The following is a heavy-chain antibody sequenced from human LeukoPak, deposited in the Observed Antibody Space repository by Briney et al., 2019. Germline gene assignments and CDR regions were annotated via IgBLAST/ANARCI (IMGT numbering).Heavy chain of an antibody. Sequence: SDTLSLTCTVYGESLSRYYWRWMRRPPGKALEWIGEINHSGSTNYNPSLKSRVTISVDTSKNQFSLKLSSVTAADTAVYYCARVISSDDDSDYWGQGTLVTVSS. CDR3: ARVISSDDDSDY. D-gene: IGHD5-12*01. CDR1: GESLSRYY. J-gene: IGHJ4*02. V-gene: IGHV4-34*01. CDR2: INHSGST.